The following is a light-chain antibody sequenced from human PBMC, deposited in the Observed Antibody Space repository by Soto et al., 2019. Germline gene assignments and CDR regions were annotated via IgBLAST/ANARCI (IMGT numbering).Light chain of an antibody. CDR2: GAS. J-gene: IGKJ1*01. Sequence: EIVLTQSPGTLSLSPGERATLSCRASESVSSSYLAWYQMKLGQAPRLLIYGASSRGTGIPDRFSGSGSGTDFTLTISRLEPEDFVVYYCQQYGSSRTFGQGTKVEI. CDR3: QQYGSSRT. CDR1: ESVSSSY. V-gene: IGKV3-20*01.